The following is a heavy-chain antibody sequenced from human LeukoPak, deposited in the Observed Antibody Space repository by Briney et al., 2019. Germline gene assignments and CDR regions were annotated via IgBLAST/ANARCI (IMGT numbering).Heavy chain of an antibody. J-gene: IGHJ6*02. CDR2: IKKTGSET. Sequence: PGGSLRLSCAASGFTFNHFWMSWIRQAPGKGLEWVAYIKKTGSETYYVDSVKGRFTITRDNSKNTLYLQMNSLRAEDTAVYYCARTYYYGSGSYYYYYGMDVWGQGTTVTVSS. CDR3: ARTYYYGSGSYYYYYGMDV. V-gene: IGHV3-7*01. CDR1: GFTFNHFW. D-gene: IGHD3-10*01.